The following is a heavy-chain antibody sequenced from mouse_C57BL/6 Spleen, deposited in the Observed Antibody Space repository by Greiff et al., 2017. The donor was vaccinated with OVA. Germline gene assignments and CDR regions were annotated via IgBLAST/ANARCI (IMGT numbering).Heavy chain of an antibody. Sequence: VKLVESGAELARPGASVKLSCKASGYTFTSYGISWVKQRTGQGLEWIGEIYPRSGNTYYNEKFKGKATLTADKSSSTAYMELRSLTSEDSAVYFCARSYLGFDYWGQGTTLTVSS. D-gene: IGHD2-10*01. V-gene: IGHV1-81*01. CDR2: IYPRSGNT. CDR3: ARSYLGFDY. CDR1: GYTFTSYG. J-gene: IGHJ2*01.